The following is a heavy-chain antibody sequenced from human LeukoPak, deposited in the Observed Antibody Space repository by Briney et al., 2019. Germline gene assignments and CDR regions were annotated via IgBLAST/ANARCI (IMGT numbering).Heavy chain of an antibody. CDR1: GGTFSSYA. CDR3: ARVPSSGFYYYYMDV. V-gene: IGHV1-69*06. Sequence: ASVKVSCKASGGTFSSYAISWVRQAPGQGLEWMGGIIPIFGTANYAQKFQGRVTITADKSTSTAYMELSSLRSEDTAVYYCARVPSSGFYYYYMDVWGKGTTVTVSS. D-gene: IGHD6-19*01. CDR2: IIPIFGTA. J-gene: IGHJ6*03.